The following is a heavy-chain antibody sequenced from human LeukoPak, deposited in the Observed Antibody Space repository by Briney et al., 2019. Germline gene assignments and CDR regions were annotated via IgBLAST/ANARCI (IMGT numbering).Heavy chain of an antibody. CDR2: INHSGST. V-gene: IGHV4-34*01. CDR3: ARRGGYDILTGYYGYYFDY. Sequence: SETLSLTCAVYGGYFSGYYWSWIRQPPGKGLEWVGEINHSGSTNYNPSLKSRVTISVDTSKNQFSLKLSSVTAADTAVYYCARRGGYDILTGYYGYYFDYWGQGTLVTVSS. D-gene: IGHD3-9*01. CDR1: GGYFSGYY. J-gene: IGHJ4*02.